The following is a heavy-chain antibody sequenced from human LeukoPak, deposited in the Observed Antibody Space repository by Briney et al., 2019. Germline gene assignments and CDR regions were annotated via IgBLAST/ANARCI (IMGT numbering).Heavy chain of an antibody. J-gene: IGHJ4*02. D-gene: IGHD6-19*01. V-gene: IGHV3-7*01. Sequence: GGSLRLSCAASRFTFSNYWMSWVRQAPGKGLEWVANIKQDGSEKYYIDSVKGRFTISRDNAKNSLYLQMNSLRAEDTAVYYCARDTAGNDYWGQRTLVTVSS. CDR2: IKQDGSEK. CDR3: ARDTAGNDY. CDR1: RFTFSNYW.